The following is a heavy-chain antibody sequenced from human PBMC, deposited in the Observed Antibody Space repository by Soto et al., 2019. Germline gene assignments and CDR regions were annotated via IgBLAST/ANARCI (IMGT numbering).Heavy chain of an antibody. V-gene: IGHV3-23*01. Sequence: VQMSESGGGLVQPGGSLRLSCAASGFTFSSSAMGWVRQTPGKGLEWVSSISDSGATTYYANSVKGRFAISRDNSKNTLYLQMNSLRVDDTAVYYCAKEAPYTSIPKGWFGPWGQGALVTVSS. D-gene: IGHD6-13*01. CDR3: AKEAPYTSIPKGWFGP. CDR2: ISDSGATT. J-gene: IGHJ5*02. CDR1: GFTFSSSA.